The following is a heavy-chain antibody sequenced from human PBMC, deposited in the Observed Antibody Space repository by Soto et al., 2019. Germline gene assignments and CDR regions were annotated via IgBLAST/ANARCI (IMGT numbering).Heavy chain of an antibody. CDR3: ARAWYDYVWGSYLYPPPPSIFDY. V-gene: IGHV4-31*03. CDR2: IYYSGST. D-gene: IGHD3-16*02. Sequence: QVQLQGSGPGLVKPSQTLSLTCTVSGGSISSGGYYWSWIRQHPGKGLEWIGYIYYSGSTYYNPSLKSRVTISVAPSKNKFSRKWGFGPAADTAVYYCARAWYDYVWGSYLYPPPPSIFDYWGQGTLVTVSS. CDR1: GGSISSGGYY. J-gene: IGHJ4*02.